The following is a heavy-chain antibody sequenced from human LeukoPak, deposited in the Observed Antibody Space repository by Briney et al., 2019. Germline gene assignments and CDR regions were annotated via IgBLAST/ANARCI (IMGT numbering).Heavy chain of an antibody. CDR3: TTDFTGALGGPELRFLEWLIY. D-gene: IGHD3-3*01. Sequence: GGSLRLSCAASGFTFSSYAMSWVRQAPGKGLEWVSAISGSGGSTYYADSVKGRFTISRDNSKNTLYLQMNSLKTEDTAVYYCTTDFTGALGGPELRFLEWLIYWGQGTLVTVSS. CDR1: GFTFSSYA. V-gene: IGHV3-23*01. J-gene: IGHJ4*02. CDR2: ISGSGGST.